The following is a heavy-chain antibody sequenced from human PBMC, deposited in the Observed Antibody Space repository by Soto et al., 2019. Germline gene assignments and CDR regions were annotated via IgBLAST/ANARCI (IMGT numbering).Heavy chain of an antibody. CDR2: IYWDDDK. D-gene: IGHD3-22*01. J-gene: IGHJ4*01. CDR3: AHRPGCSMSFDY. Sequence: QITLQESGPTLVKPTQTLPRTCTFSGFSLNTYGVGVAWVRQPPGKALEWLALIYWDDDKRFSPSLETRLTITTDTSTNHVVLTMTNMDPVDTGTYYCAHRPGCSMSFDYWGHGALVTVSS. V-gene: IGHV2-5*02. CDR1: GFSLNTYGVG.